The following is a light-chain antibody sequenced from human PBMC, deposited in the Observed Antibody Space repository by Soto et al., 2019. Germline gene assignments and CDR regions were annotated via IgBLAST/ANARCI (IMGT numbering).Light chain of an antibody. CDR1: QSVSSNY. Sequence: EVVFTQSPGTLSLSPGERATLSCRASQSVSSNYLAWYQQRPGQAPRLLIYGASSRETGIPDRFSGSGSGTEFTLTISNLEPEDFAVYYCQQHISWTLTFGGGTKVDIK. V-gene: IGKV3D-20*02. CDR3: QQHISWTLT. CDR2: GAS. J-gene: IGKJ4*01.